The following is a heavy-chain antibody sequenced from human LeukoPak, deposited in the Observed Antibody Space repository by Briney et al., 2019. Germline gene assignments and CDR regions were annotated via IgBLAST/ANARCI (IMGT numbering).Heavy chain of an antibody. CDR3: ARASLGYCSSTSCYTYSYYFDY. Sequence: SETLSLTCTVSGGSISSYYWSWIRQPPGKGLEWIRYIYYSGSTNYNPSLKSRVTISVDTSKNQFSLKLSSVTAADTAVYYCARASLGYCSSTSCYTYSYYFDYWGQGTLVTVSS. D-gene: IGHD2-2*02. CDR1: GGSISSYY. CDR2: IYYSGST. V-gene: IGHV4-59*01. J-gene: IGHJ4*02.